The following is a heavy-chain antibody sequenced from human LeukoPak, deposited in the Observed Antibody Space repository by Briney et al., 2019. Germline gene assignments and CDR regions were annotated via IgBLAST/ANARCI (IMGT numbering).Heavy chain of an antibody. J-gene: IGHJ4*02. V-gene: IGHV1-3*01. CDR1: GYTFTSHT. CDR2: INAGNDNT. D-gene: IGHD3-10*01. CDR3: ARDRYYGSGNYNYFDY. Sequence: ASVKVSCKASGYTFTSHTIHWARQAPGQRLEWMGWINAGNDNTEHSQRFQGRVTITRDTSASTAYMELSSLRSEDTAVYYCARDRYYGSGNYNYFDYWGQGTLVTVSS.